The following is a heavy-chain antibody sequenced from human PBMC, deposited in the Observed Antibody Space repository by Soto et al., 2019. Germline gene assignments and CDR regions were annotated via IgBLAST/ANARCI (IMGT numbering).Heavy chain of an antibody. CDR3: ARVYHKIFGVVNYGMDV. CDR1: GYTFTGYY. D-gene: IGHD3-3*01. Sequence: ASVKVSCKASGYTFTGYYMHWVRQAPGQGLEWMGWINPNSGGTNYAQKFQGRVTMTRDTSISTAYMELSRLRSDDTAVYYCARVYHKIFGVVNYGMDVLGQGTTVNVSS. V-gene: IGHV1-2*02. CDR2: INPNSGGT. J-gene: IGHJ6*01.